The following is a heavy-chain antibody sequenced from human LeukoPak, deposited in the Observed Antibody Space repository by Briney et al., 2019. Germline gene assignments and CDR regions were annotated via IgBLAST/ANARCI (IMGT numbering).Heavy chain of an antibody. CDR3: AAVVVSGTPYFDY. V-gene: IGHV4-59*02. J-gene: IGHJ4*02. Sequence: KPSETLSLTCSVSGGSVSSYYWTWIRQPPGKGLEWVGYMYYTGSTKYNPSLKSRVSISVDTSKNQFSLTLTSVTAADTAVYYCAAVVVSGTPYFDYWGQGTLVTVSS. CDR2: MYYTGST. D-gene: IGHD2-21*02. CDR1: GGSVSSYY.